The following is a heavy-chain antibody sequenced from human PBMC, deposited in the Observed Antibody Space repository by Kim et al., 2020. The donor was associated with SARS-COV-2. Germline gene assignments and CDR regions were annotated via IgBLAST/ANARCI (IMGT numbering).Heavy chain of an antibody. CDR2: IYPGDSDT. D-gene: IGHD3-10*01. CDR3: ASGLRVRGVRDAFDI. Sequence: GESLKISCKGSGYSFTSYWIGWVRQMPGKGLEWMGIIYPGDSDTRYSPSFQGQVTISADKSISTAYLQWSSLKASDTAMYYCASGLRVRGVRDAFDIWGQGTMVTVSS. CDR1: GYSFTSYW. V-gene: IGHV5-51*01. J-gene: IGHJ3*02.